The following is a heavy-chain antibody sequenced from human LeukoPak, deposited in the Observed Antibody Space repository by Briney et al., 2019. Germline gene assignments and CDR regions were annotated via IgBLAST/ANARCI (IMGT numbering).Heavy chain of an antibody. V-gene: IGHV3-21*04. Sequence: GGSLRLSCAASGFTFSSYSMNWVRQAPGKGLKWVSSISSSSSYIYYADSVKGRFTISRDNAKNSLYLQMSNLRAEDTAVYFCARGGGLDVWGQGATVTVSS. D-gene: IGHD3-16*01. CDR1: GFTFSSYS. J-gene: IGHJ6*02. CDR2: ISSSSSYI. CDR3: ARGGGLDV.